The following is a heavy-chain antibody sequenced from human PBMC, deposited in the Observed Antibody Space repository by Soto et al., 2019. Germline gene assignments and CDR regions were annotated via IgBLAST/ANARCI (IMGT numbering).Heavy chain of an antibody. CDR2: VRSDGDTT. Sequence: EVQVLESGGGLVQPGGSLRLSCAASGFTLSRYGMNWVRQAPGKGLEWVSGVRSDGDTTYNADSVKGRFTVSRDNFRNTIDLQMNSLSVVETAVYYCAIGKGVGATPDGANCWGQGALVTVFS. V-gene: IGHV3-23*01. D-gene: IGHD1-26*01. CDR1: GFTLSRYG. CDR3: AIGKGVGATPDGANC. J-gene: IGHJ4*02.